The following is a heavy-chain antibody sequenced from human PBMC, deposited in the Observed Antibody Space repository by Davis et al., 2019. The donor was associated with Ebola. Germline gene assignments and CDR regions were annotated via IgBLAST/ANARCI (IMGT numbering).Heavy chain of an antibody. CDR1: GFTFDDYA. D-gene: IGHD3-22*01. V-gene: IGHV3-9*01. Sequence: SLKISCAASGFTFDDYAMHWVRQAPGKGLEWVSGISWNSGSIGYADSVKGRFTISRDNAKNSLYLQMNSLRAEDTAVYYCAREPWANYYDSSGYYGPAYWGQGTLVTVSS. J-gene: IGHJ4*02. CDR2: ISWNSGSI. CDR3: AREPWANYYDSSGYYGPAY.